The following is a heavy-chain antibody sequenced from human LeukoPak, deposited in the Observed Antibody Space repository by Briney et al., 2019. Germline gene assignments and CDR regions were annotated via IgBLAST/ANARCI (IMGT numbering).Heavy chain of an antibody. CDR1: GFTFSSYA. Sequence: GGSLRLSCAASGFTFSSYAMTWVRQAPGKGLEWVSAISGSGGSTYYADSVKGRFTISRDNSKNTLYLQINSLRAEDTAVYYCAKPKAGYCSGGSCYYDYWGQGTLVTVSS. CDR3: AKPKAGYCSGGSCYYDY. V-gene: IGHV3-23*01. CDR2: ISGSGGST. J-gene: IGHJ4*02. D-gene: IGHD2-15*01.